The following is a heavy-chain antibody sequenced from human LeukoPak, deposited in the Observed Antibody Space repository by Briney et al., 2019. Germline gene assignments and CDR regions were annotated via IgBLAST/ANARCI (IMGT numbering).Heavy chain of an antibody. D-gene: IGHD3-22*01. CDR1: GGTFSSYA. CDR2: IIPIFGTA. Sequence: GASVKVSCKASGGTFSSYAISWVRQAPGQGLEWMGGIIPIFGTANYAQKFQGRVTITADESTSTAYMELSSLRSEDTAVYYCASGYSPFFVDYWGQGTLVTVSS. J-gene: IGHJ4*02. V-gene: IGHV1-69*13. CDR3: ASGYSPFFVDY.